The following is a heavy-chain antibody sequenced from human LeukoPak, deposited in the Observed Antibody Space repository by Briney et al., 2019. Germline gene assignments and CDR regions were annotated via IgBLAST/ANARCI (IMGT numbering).Heavy chain of an antibody. J-gene: IGHJ6*04. CDR3: ARAGPAYYDILTGYSSRPHGYYYVMDD. CDR2: IIPIFGTA. D-gene: IGHD3-9*01. CDR1: GGTFSSYA. V-gene: IGHV1-69*06. Sequence: ASVKVSCKASGGTFSSYAISWVRQAPGQGLEWMGGIIPIFGTANYAQKFQGRVTITADKSTSTAYMELSSLRSEDTAVYYCARAGPAYYDILTGYSSRPHGYYYVMDDWGKGTTVTVSS.